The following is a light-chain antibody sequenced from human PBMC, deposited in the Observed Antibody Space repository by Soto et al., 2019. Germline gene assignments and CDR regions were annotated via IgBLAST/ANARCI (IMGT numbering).Light chain of an antibody. Sequence: DIQVTQSPSSLSASVGDRVTITCRSSQTITNYLNWYQQKPGKAPKLLIYAASSLQSGVPSRFSGSGSGTGFTLTITSMQPEDFASYYCQQSYTTPPTFGGGTKVGIK. CDR3: QQSYTTPPT. CDR1: QTITNY. J-gene: IGKJ4*01. V-gene: IGKV1-39*01. CDR2: AAS.